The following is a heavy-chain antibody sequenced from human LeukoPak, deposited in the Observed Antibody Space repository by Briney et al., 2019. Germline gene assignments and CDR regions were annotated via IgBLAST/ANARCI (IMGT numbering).Heavy chain of an antibody. J-gene: IGHJ5*02. CDR2: IYHSGST. CDR1: GYSISSGYY. Sequence: SETLSLTCTVSGYSISSGYYWGWTRQPPGKGLEWIGSIYHSGSTYYNPSLKSRVTISVDTSKNQFSLKLSSVTAADTAVYYCARRDSSGYPVYNWFDPWGQGTLVTVSS. V-gene: IGHV4-38-2*02. CDR3: ARRDSSGYPVYNWFDP. D-gene: IGHD3-22*01.